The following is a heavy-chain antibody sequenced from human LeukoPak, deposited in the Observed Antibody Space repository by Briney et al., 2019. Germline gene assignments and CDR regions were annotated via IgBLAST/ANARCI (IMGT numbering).Heavy chain of an antibody. CDR2: IWYDGSNK. V-gene: IGHV3-33*06. CDR1: GFTFSSYG. Sequence: GGSLRLSCAASGFTFSSYGMHWVRQAPGKGLEWVAVIWYDGSNKYYADSVKGRFTISRDNSKNTLYLQMNSLRAEDTAVYYCAKPRTGYSSSWFFDYWGQGTLVTVSS. D-gene: IGHD6-13*01. CDR3: AKPRTGYSSSWFFDY. J-gene: IGHJ4*02.